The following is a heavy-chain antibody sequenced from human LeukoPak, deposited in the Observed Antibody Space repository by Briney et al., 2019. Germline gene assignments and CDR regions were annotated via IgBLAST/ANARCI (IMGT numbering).Heavy chain of an antibody. D-gene: IGHD2/OR15-2a*01. V-gene: IGHV4-59*02. CDR1: GASVSTSH. CDR3: SEGYFEPFAH. Sequence: SETLSLTCGVSGASVSTSHWNWIRQLPGKGLEWIGCLSYTGKTDYNPSLTSRVTISLGTSKNQVSLKLRSVTAADTAVYYCSEGYFEPFAHWGQGTLVTVSS. J-gene: IGHJ4*02. CDR2: LSYTGKT.